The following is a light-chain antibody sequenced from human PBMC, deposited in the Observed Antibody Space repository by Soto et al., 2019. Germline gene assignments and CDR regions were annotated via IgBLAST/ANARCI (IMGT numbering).Light chain of an antibody. CDR1: QSVSSSY. CDR3: QQYGSSLTWT. Sequence: ELGFTHSPGTLSLSAVEIATLSCRVSQSVSSSYLAWYQQKPGQAPRLLIYGASSRATGIPDRFSGSGSGTDFTLTISRLEPEDFAVYYCQQYGSSLTWTFGQGTKVDIK. V-gene: IGKV3-20*01. J-gene: IGKJ1*01. CDR2: GAS.